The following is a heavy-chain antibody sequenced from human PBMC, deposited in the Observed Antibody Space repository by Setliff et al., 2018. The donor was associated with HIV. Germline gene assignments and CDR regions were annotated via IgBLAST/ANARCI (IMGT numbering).Heavy chain of an antibody. V-gene: IGHV4-61*01. CDR1: GGSISSGSYY. J-gene: IGHJ3*01. Sequence: PSETLSLTCTVSGGSISSGSYYWSWIRQPPGKGLEWIGYVDYSGDTEYNPSLQSRATISRDPSKSQVSLTLNSATAADTAVYYCTRGPGGTVPKPLEAFDVWGRGAVVTVSS. CDR2: VDYSGDT. CDR3: TRGPGGTVPKPLEAFDV. D-gene: IGHD1-7*01.